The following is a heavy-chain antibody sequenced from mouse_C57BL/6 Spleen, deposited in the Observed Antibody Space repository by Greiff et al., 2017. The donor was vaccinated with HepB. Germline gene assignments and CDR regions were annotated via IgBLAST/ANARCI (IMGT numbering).Heavy chain of an antibody. CDR1: GFTFSSYT. CDR3: ARQGAWLAWFAY. Sequence: EVKVVESGGGLVKPGGSLKLSCAASGFTFSSYTMSWVRQTPEKRLEWVATISGGGGNTYYPDSVKGRFTISRDNAKNTLYLQMSSLRSEDTALYYCARQGAWLAWFAYWGQGTLVTVSA. CDR2: ISGGGGNT. V-gene: IGHV5-9*01. J-gene: IGHJ3*01. D-gene: IGHD3-1*01.